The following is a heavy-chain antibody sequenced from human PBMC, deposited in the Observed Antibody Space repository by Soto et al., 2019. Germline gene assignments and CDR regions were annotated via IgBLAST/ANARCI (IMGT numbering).Heavy chain of an antibody. J-gene: IGHJ5*02. D-gene: IGHD2-2*01. CDR3: ARHSADCSSTSVLSCWFDP. Sequence: GAALKISCKGSGYSFTSSWIGCVRQMPGKGLEWMGIIYPGDSDTRYSPSFQGQVTISADKSISTAYLQWSSLKASDTAMYYGARHSADCSSTSVLSCWFDPWGQGTLVTVSS. V-gene: IGHV5-51*01. CDR1: GYSFTSSW. CDR2: IYPGDSDT.